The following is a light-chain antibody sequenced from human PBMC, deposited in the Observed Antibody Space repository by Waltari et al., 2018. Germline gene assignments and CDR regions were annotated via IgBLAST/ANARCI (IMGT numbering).Light chain of an antibody. CDR1: KLGDKY. J-gene: IGLJ2*01. CDR3: QAWDSSTVV. CDR2: QDT. Sequence: SYELTQPPSVSVSPGQTASIHCSGDKLGDKYVCWYQQKAGQSPVLVIYQDTKRPSGIPERFSGSNSGNTATLTISGTQAMDEADYYCQAWDSSTVVFGGGTKLTVL. V-gene: IGLV3-1*01.